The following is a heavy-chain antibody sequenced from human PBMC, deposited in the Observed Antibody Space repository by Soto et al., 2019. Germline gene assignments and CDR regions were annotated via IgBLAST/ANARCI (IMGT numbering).Heavy chain of an antibody. J-gene: IGHJ4*02. CDR2: MWFDGSKK. CDR1: GFTFDTYV. D-gene: IGHD3-16*01. Sequence: GGSLRLSCAASGFTFDTYVMHWVRQAPGKGMEWVARMWFDGSKKYYGDSVRGRFTISRDNSKNTLYLQMNNLRAEDTAVYYCARGARDFDYWGQGTLVTVSS. V-gene: IGHV3-33*01. CDR3: ARGARDFDY.